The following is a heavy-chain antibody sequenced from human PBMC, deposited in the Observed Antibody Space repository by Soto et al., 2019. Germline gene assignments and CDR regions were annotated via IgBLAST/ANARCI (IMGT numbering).Heavy chain of an antibody. D-gene: IGHD2-15*01. CDR3: ARGGDYFDY. V-gene: IGHV3-11*05. CDR2: ISSSSSYT. Sequence: PGGSLRVSWAASGFTFSDYYMSWIRQAPGKGLEWVSYISSSSSYTNYADSVKGRFTFSRDNAKNSLSLQMNSLRAEDTAVYYCARGGDYFDYWGQGTLVTVSS. CDR1: GFTFSDYY. J-gene: IGHJ4*02.